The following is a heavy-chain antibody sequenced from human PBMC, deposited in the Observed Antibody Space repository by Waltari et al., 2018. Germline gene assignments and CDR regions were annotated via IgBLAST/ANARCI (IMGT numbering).Heavy chain of an antibody. V-gene: IGHV3-9*01. Sequence: EVQLVESGGGLVQPGRSLSLACPASGRHFGHQFRHWVRQAPGKGLEWVSGISWNNDNIAYADSVRGRFTISRDNAKNSLYLQMNSLRTEDTALYYCAKDMGAARHYNFEDWGQGTLVTVSS. D-gene: IGHD6-6*01. CDR2: ISWNNDNI. CDR1: GRHFGHQF. J-gene: IGHJ4*02. CDR3: AKDMGAARHYNFED.